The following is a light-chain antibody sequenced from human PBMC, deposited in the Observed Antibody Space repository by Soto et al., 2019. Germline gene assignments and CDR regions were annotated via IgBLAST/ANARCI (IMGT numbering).Light chain of an antibody. CDR1: QSISSY. V-gene: IGKV1-39*01. CDR3: QQSYSNPRT. J-gene: IGKJ1*01. CDR2: AAS. Sequence: DIQLTQSPSFLPASLGDRVPIACRASQSISSYLNWYQQTQGKAPKLLIYAASSLQSGVPSRFSGSGSGTDFTLTLSSLQPEDFETYYCQQSYSNPRTFGQGTKV.